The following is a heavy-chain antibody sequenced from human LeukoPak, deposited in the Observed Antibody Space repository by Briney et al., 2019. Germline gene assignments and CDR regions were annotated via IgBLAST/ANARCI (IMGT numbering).Heavy chain of an antibody. CDR3: ARRASYYDILTGYSRGNWFDP. V-gene: IGHV4-39*01. Sequence: SETLSLTCTVPGGSISSGSYYWGWIRQPPGKGLEWIGSIHDSGSTYYNPSLKSRVTISIDTSKKQLSLKLTSVTAADTAVYYCARRASYYDILTGYSRGNWFDPWGQGTLVTVSS. CDR2: IHDSGST. J-gene: IGHJ5*02. CDR1: GGSISSGSYY. D-gene: IGHD3-9*01.